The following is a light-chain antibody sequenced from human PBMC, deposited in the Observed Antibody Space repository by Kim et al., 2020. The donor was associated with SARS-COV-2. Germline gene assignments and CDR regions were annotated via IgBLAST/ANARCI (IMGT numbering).Light chain of an antibody. CDR2: QDS. Sequence: SYELTQPPSVSVSPGQTASITCSGDKLGDKYVCWYQQKPGQSPILVIYQDSKRPSGIPERFSGSNSGNTATLTISGTQAMDEADYSCQAWDSSTVVFGGGTQLTVL. CDR1: KLGDKY. J-gene: IGLJ2*01. CDR3: QAWDSSTVV. V-gene: IGLV3-1*01.